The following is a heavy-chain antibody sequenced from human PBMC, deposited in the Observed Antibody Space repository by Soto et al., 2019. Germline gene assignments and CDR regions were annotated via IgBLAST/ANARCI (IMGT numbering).Heavy chain of an antibody. Sequence: QVQLVESGGGVVQPGRSLRLSCAASGFTFSSYGMHWVRQAPGKGLEWVAVISYDGSNKYYADSVKGRFTISRDNSKNTLYLQMNSLRAEDTAVYYCATIWWPIGREFDYWGQGTLVTVSS. J-gene: IGHJ4*02. CDR1: GFTFSSYG. V-gene: IGHV3-30*03. CDR2: ISYDGSNK. CDR3: ATIWWPIGREFDY. D-gene: IGHD5-12*01.